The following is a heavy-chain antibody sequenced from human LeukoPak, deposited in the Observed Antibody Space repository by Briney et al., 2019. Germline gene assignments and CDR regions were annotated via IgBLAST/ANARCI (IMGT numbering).Heavy chain of an antibody. D-gene: IGHD1-26*01. V-gene: IGHV4-30-4*08. CDR1: GGSISSSDYY. Sequence: SETLSLTCTVSGGSISSSDYYWSWIRQPPGKGLEWIGYIYYSGSTYYNPSLKSRVTISVDTSKNQFSLKLSSVTAADTAVYYCARGVDIAGGYFDYWAREPWSPSPQ. CDR2: IYYSGST. J-gene: IGHJ4*02. CDR3: ARGVDIAGGYFDY.